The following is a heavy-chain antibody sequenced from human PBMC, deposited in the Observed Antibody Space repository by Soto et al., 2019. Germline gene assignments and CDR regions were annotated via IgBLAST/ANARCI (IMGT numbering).Heavy chain of an antibody. Sequence: QVQLQESGPGLVKPSQTLSLTCSVSGDSISGGYYWSWIRQHPGKGLEWIGYVSPIGTPYYSPSLSSRVYISMHTSKNPLSLEVRSVSAADTAGYYCARDRGSYGMDVLGQGTTVTVSS. CDR1: GDSISGGYY. J-gene: IGHJ6*02. CDR3: ARDRGSYGMDV. V-gene: IGHV4-31*03. CDR2: VSPIGTP.